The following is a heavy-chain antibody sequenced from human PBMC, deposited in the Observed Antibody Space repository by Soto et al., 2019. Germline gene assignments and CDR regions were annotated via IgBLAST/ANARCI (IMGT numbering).Heavy chain of an antibody. Sequence: GASVKVSCKASGGTFSSYAISWVRQAPGQGLEWMGGIIPIFGTANYAQKFQGRVTITADESTSTAYMELSSLRSEDTAVYYCAYTGYSYGSSPMDLWGQGTTVTVSS. CDR2: IIPIFGTA. J-gene: IGHJ6*02. CDR1: GGTFSSYA. CDR3: AYTGYSYGSSPMDL. V-gene: IGHV1-69*13. D-gene: IGHD5-18*01.